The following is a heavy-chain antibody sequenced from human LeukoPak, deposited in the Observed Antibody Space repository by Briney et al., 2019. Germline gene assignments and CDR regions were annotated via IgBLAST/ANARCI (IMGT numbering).Heavy chain of an antibody. CDR2: IKQDGSEK. CDR1: GFTFSSYW. J-gene: IGHJ6*02. V-gene: IGHV3-7*01. CDR3: APFVRRYYYYGMDV. D-gene: IGHD2-21*01. Sequence: HTGGSLRLSCAASGFTFSSYWMSWVRQAPGKGLEWVANIKQDGSEKYYVDSVKGRFTISRDNAKNSLYLQMNSLRAEDTAVYYCAPFVRRYYYYGMDVWGQGTTVTVSS.